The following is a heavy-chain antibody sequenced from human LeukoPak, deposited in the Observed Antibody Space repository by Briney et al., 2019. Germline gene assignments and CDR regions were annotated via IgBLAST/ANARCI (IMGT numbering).Heavy chain of an antibody. D-gene: IGHD3-10*01. CDR3: ARGAVLLWFGELPYNWFDP. Sequence: SETLSLTCAVYGGSFSGYHWSWIRQPPGKGLEWIGEINHSGSINYNPSLKSRVTISVDTSKNQFSLKLSSVTAADTAVYYCARGAVLLWFGELPYNWFDPWGQGTLVTVSS. V-gene: IGHV4-34*01. CDR2: INHSGSI. CDR1: GGSFSGYH. J-gene: IGHJ5*02.